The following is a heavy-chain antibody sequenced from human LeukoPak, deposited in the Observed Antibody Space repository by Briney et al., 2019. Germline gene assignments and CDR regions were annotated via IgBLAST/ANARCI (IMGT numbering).Heavy chain of an antibody. D-gene: IGHD6-13*01. V-gene: IGHV1-2*02. CDR1: GYTFTGYY. Sequence: ASVKVSCKASGYTFTGYYMHWVRQAPGQGLEWMGWINPNSGGTNYAQKFQGRVTMTRDTSISTAYMELSRLRSDDTAVYYCARAGGSRQQLASDWFDPWGQGTLVTVSS. J-gene: IGHJ5*02. CDR2: INPNSGGT. CDR3: ARAGGSRQQLASDWFDP.